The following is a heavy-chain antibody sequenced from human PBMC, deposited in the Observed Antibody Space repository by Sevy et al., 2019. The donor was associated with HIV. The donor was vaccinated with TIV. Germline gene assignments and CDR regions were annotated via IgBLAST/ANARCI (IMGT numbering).Heavy chain of an antibody. CDR2: TRNKANSYTT. D-gene: IGHD6-13*01. CDR3: ARGRSAAGYNDY. J-gene: IGHJ4*02. V-gene: IGHV3-72*01. CDR1: GFTFSDHY. Sequence: GGSLRLSCAASGFTFSDHYMDWVRQAPGKGLEWVGRTRNKANSYTTEYAASVKGRFTISRDDSKNSLYLQMNSLKTEDTAVYYWARGRSAAGYNDYWGQGTLVTVSS.